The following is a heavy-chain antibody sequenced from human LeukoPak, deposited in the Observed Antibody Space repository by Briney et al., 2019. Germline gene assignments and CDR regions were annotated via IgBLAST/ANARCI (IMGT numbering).Heavy chain of an antibody. J-gene: IGHJ4*02. CDR2: INWNGGST. V-gene: IGHV3-20*04. Sequence: GGSLRLSCAVSGFTYDDYGMSSVRHAPGKGLEWVSGINWNGGSTGYADSVKGRFTISRDNAKNSLYLQMNSLRAEDTALYYFAREEFKESYYFDYWGQGTLVTVSS. CDR3: AREEFKESYYFDY. D-gene: IGHD3-10*01. CDR1: GFTYDDYG.